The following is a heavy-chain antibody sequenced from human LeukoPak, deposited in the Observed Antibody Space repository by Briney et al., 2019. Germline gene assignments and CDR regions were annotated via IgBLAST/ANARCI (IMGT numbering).Heavy chain of an antibody. CDR2: ISLDRSTE. D-gene: IGHD3-10*01. CDR3: MRDYMGWFDP. V-gene: IGHV3-30-3*01. CDR1: GFSLSNFQ. J-gene: IGHJ5*02. Sequence: GRSLRLSCVASGFSLSNFQMYWVRQAPGEGLEWVSIISLDRSTEFYADSVKGRFTISRDTASNTMHLEMNNLRIEDTAVYYCMRDYMGWFDPWGQGSLVTVSS.